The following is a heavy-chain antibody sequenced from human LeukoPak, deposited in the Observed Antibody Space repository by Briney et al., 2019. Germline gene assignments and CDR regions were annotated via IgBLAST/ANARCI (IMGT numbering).Heavy chain of an antibody. CDR1: GFTFSDYY. Sequence: PGGSLRLSCAASGFTFSDYYMSWIRQAPGKGLEWVSYISSSGSTIYYADSVKGRFTISWDNAKNSLYLQMNSLRAEDTAVYYCARVGAAGTVPPNYWGQGTLVTVSS. CDR3: ARVGAAGTVPPNY. J-gene: IGHJ4*02. D-gene: IGHD6-13*01. V-gene: IGHV3-11*01. CDR2: ISSSGSTI.